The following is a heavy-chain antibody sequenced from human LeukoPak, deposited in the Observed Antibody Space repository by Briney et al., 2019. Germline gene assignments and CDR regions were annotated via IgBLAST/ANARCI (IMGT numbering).Heavy chain of an antibody. CDR2: IYYSGST. D-gene: IGHD6-13*01. V-gene: IGHV4-59*01. CDR1: GGSISSYY. Sequence: SETLSLTCTVSGGSISSYYWSWIRQPPGKGLEWIGYIYYSGSTNYNPSLKSRVTISVDTSKSQFSLKLSSVTAADTAVYYCARDADGIAAAGRDNYGVDVWGQGTTVTVS. CDR3: ARDADGIAAAGRDNYGVDV. J-gene: IGHJ6*02.